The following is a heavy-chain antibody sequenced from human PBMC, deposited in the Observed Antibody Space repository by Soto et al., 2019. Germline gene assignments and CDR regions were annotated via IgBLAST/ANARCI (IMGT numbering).Heavy chain of an antibody. CDR3: ARQGGSLNYYYYGMDV. J-gene: IGHJ6*02. D-gene: IGHD1-26*01. CDR2: IDPSDSYT. Sequence: GESLKISCKGSGYSFTSYWISWVRQMPGKGLEWMGRIDPSDSYTNYSPSFQGHVTISADKSISTAYLQWSSLKASDTAMYYCARQGGSLNYYYYGMDVWGQGTTVTVSS. CDR1: GYSFTSYW. V-gene: IGHV5-10-1*01.